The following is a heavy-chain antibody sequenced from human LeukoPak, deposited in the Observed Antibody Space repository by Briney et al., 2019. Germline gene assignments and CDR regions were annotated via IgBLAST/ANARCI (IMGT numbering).Heavy chain of an antibody. CDR3: ARDCSSTSCYAGDVDAFDI. D-gene: IGHD2-2*01. Sequence: GASAKVSCKASGYTFTSYDINWVRQATGQGLEWMGWMNPNSGNTGYAQKFQGRVTMTRNTSISTAYMKLSSLRSEDTAVYYCARDCSSTSCYAGDVDAFDIWGQGTMVTVSS. CDR2: MNPNSGNT. CDR1: GYTFTSYD. J-gene: IGHJ3*02. V-gene: IGHV1-8*01.